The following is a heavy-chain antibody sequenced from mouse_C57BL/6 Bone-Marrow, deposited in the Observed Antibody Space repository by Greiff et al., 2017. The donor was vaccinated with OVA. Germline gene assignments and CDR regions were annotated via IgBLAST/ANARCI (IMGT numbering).Heavy chain of an antibody. J-gene: IGHJ2*01. CDR1: GYTFTSYW. CDR2: IDPSDSYT. CDR3: AVIVTTGYFDY. Sequence: VQLQQPGAELVRPGTSVKLSCKASGYTFTSYWMHWVKQRPGQGLEWIGVIDPSDSYTNYTQKFKGKATLTVDTSSSTAYMQLSSLTSKDSAVYYCAVIVTTGYFDYWGQGTTLTVSS. V-gene: IGHV1-59*01. D-gene: IGHD2-12*01.